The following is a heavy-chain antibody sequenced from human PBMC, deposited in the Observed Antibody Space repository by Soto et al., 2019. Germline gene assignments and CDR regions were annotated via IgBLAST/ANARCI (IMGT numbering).Heavy chain of an antibody. CDR3: ARMATTLSDGFDL. J-gene: IGHJ3*01. CDR2: VYHSGYT. V-gene: IGHV4-61*01. CDR1: GGSLTSGSSY. Sequence: QVQLKESGPGLLKPSETLSLTCSVSGGSLTSGSSYWSWIRQPPDMGLEWIGYVYHSGYTHYNSSLKSRVTVSIDTSKNQFSLKLGSVTTADTALYFCARMATTLSDGFDLWGRGTMVTVSS. D-gene: IGHD1-1*01.